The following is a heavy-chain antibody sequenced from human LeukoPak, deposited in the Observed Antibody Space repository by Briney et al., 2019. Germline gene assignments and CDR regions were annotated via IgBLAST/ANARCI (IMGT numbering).Heavy chain of an antibody. CDR3: VRAVSGTLGGAFDI. D-gene: IGHD1-7*01. J-gene: IGHJ3*02. V-gene: IGHV1-2*02. CDR1: GYTFIDYF. CDR2: VNPNSGVT. Sequence: ASAKVSCKASGYTFIDYFIHWMRQTPGQGLEWLGWVNPNSGVTRYAQKFQDRVTMTRDTAAYMELSSLKSDDTAMYYCVRAVSGTLGGAFDIWGQGTAVTVSS.